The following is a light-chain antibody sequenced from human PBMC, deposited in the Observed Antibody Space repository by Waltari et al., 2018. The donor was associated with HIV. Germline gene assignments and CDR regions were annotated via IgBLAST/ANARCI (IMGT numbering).Light chain of an antibody. V-gene: IGLV1-47*01. J-gene: IGLJ3*02. CDR3: AAWDDILSGWV. Sequence: QSVLTQPPSASGAPGPRVTISCSGSSANIGNTVYWYQQLPGTAPKVLIYRDKHRPSGVPDRFSGSRSGTSASLDVSGLRSEDEANYICAAWDDILSGWVFGGGTKLTVL. CDR2: RDK. CDR1: SANIGNT.